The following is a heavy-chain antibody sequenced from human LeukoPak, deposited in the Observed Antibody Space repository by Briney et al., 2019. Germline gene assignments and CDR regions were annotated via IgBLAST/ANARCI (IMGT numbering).Heavy chain of an antibody. CDR1: GGSISSYY. V-gene: IGHV4-59*01. CDR3: ARVFGDNVVGYFDY. D-gene: IGHD1-1*01. Sequence: PSETLSLTCTASGGSISSYYWRWIRQPPGKGLEWIGYIYYSGSTNYNTSLKSRVTISVDTSKNQFSLNLSSVTAAETAVYYCARVFGDNVVGYFDYWGQGTLVTVSS. J-gene: IGHJ4*02. CDR2: IYYSGST.